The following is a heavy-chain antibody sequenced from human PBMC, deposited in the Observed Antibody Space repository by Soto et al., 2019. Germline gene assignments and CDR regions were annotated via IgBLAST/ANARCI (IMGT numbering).Heavy chain of an antibody. D-gene: IGHD5-12*01. CDR2: ISARGVSS. J-gene: IGHJ4*02. CDR3: AKGSIEYSASVDN. CDR1: GFSFSSYA. V-gene: IGHV3-23*01. Sequence: EVQLLESGGGLVQPGGSLRLSCVASGFSFSSYAMVCVRQAPGKGLELVSVISARGVSSYFADTVKGRFTISRDNSKNLLSLEMNSLRAEDTAIYFCAKGSIEYSASVDNWGQGTLVLVSS.